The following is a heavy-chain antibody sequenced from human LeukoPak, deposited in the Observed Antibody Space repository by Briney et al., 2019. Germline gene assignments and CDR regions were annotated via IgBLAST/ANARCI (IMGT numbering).Heavy chain of an antibody. CDR3: ARVPNYVLTWVDP. CDR1: GGTFSSYA. V-gene: IGHV1-18*01. J-gene: IGHJ5*02. Sequence: ASVKVSCKASGGTFSSYAISWVRQAPGQGLEWMGWISAYNGNTNYAQKLQGRVTMTTDTSTSTAYMELRSLRSDDTAVYYCARVPNYVLTWVDPWGQGTLVTVSS. D-gene: IGHD1-7*01. CDR2: ISAYNGNT.